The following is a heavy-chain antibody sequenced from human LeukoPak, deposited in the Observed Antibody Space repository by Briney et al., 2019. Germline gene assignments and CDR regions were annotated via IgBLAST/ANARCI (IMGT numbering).Heavy chain of an antibody. Sequence: ASVKVSCKASGYTFTSYGISWVRQAPGQGLEWMGWISAYNGNTNYAQKLQGRVTMTTDTSTSTAYTELRSLRSDDTAVYYCARDTSLRFLEWLPHFDYWGQGTLVTVSS. D-gene: IGHD3-3*01. V-gene: IGHV1-18*01. CDR3: ARDTSLRFLEWLPHFDY. CDR2: ISAYNGNT. CDR1: GYTFTSYG. J-gene: IGHJ4*02.